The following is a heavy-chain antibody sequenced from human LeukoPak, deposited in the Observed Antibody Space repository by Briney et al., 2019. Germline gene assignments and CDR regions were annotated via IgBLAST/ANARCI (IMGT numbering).Heavy chain of an antibody. CDR3: ASDPRDGGQNV. CDR1: GFNLTNYA. CDR2: ILYSADNT. Sequence: GGSLRLSCAASGFNLTNYAMHWVRQAPGKGLEWVTLILYSADNTYYADPVKGRFTFSRDKSKNTLYLQMDSLRPEDSAIYYCASDPRDGGQNVWGKGTTVTVSS. D-gene: IGHD5-24*01. J-gene: IGHJ6*04. V-gene: IGHV3-30*01.